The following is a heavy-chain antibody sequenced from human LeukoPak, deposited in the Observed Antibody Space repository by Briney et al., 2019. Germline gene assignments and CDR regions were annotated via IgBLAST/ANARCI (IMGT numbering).Heavy chain of an antibody. CDR3: ARDLGGSYSLSEYYFDY. CDR2: ITSSSTYT. J-gene: IGHJ4*02. D-gene: IGHD1-26*01. V-gene: IGHV3-21*01. Sequence: GGSLRLSCAASGFSFSSYNMNWVRQTPGKGLEWVSSITSSSTYTFYADSVKGRFTISRDNAKNSLYLQMNSLRAEDTAVYYCARDLGGSYSLSEYYFDYWGQGTLVTVSS. CDR1: GFSFSSYN.